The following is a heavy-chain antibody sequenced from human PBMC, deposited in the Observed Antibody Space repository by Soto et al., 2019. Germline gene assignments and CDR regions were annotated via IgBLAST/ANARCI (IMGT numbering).Heavy chain of an antibody. Sequence: GGSLRLSCPASGFTFSNAWMSWVRQAPGKGLEWVGRIKSKTDGGKTDYAAPVKGRFTISRDDSKNTLYLQMNSLXTXXXAXSYXTXVNDFWSGYPPNDAFDIWGQGTMVTVSS. J-gene: IGHJ3*02. V-gene: IGHV3-15*01. D-gene: IGHD3-3*01. CDR2: IKSKTDGGKT. CDR1: GFTFSNAW. CDR3: TXVNDFWSGYPPNDAFDI.